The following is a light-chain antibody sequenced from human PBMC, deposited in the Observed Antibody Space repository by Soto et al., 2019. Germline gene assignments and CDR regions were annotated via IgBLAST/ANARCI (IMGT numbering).Light chain of an antibody. V-gene: IGKV3-20*01. CDR3: QQYGSSPPLT. CDR2: GAS. Sequence: EIVLTQSPGTLSLSPGERATLSCRASHSVSSSYLAWYQQKPGQAPRLLIYGASSRATGIPDRFSGSGSGTDFTLTISRLEPEDFAVYSCQQYGSSPPLTFGQGTRLEI. J-gene: IGKJ5*01. CDR1: HSVSSSY.